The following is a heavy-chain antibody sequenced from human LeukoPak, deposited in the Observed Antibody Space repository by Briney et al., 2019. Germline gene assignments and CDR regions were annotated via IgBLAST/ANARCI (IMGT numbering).Heavy chain of an antibody. J-gene: IGHJ4*02. V-gene: IGHV4-59*01. CDR2: TFYSGST. Sequence: SETLSLTCTVSGGSISSYYWSWIRQPPGKGLEWNGYTFYSGSTNYNPSLKSRVTISVDTSKNQFSLKLSSVTAADTAVYYCARAAWYYDSSGYYFSGPVDYWGQGTLVIVSS. CDR1: GGSISSYY. CDR3: ARAAWYYDSSGYYFSGPVDY. D-gene: IGHD3-22*01.